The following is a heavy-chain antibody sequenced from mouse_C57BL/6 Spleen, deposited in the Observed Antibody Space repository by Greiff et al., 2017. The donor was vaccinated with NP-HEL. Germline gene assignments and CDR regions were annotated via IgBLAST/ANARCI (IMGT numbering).Heavy chain of an antibody. D-gene: IGHD1-1*01. J-gene: IGHJ4*01. V-gene: IGHV3-6*01. CDR3: ARGDYYGSSYGDYAMDY. CDR1: GYSITSGYY. Sequence: DVQLQESGSGLVKPSQSLSLTCSVTGYSITSGYYWNWIRQFPGNKLEWMGYISYDGSNNYNPSLKNRISITRDTSKNQVFLKLYSVTTEDTATYYCARGDYYGSSYGDYAMDYWGQGTSVTVSS. CDR2: ISYDGSN.